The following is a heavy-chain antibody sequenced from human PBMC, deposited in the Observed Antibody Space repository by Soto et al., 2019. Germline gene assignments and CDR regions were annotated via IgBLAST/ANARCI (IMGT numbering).Heavy chain of an antibody. CDR2: IIPIFGTA. D-gene: IGHD6-19*01. Sequence: VASVKVSCKASGGTFSSYAISWVRQAPGQGLEWMGGIIPIFGTANYAQKFQGRVTITADESTSTAYMELSSLRSEDTAVYYCARAVAVAGTGPYYYYGMDVWGQGTTVTVSS. V-gene: IGHV1-69*13. CDR3: ARAVAVAGTGPYYYYGMDV. J-gene: IGHJ6*02. CDR1: GGTFSSYA.